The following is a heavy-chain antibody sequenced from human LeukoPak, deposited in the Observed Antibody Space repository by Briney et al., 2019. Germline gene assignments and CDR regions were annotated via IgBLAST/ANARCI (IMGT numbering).Heavy chain of an antibody. D-gene: IGHD2-2*01. CDR2: ISSSSSAI. Sequence: GGSLRLSCAASGFTFSNYTMNWVRQAPGKGLEWVSYISSSSSAIFYADSVKGRFTISRDNAKNSLYLQMNSLRAEDTAVYYRARDSSEMSYNYYYYYMDVWGKGTTVTVSS. CDR1: GFTFSNYT. V-gene: IGHV3-48*01. CDR3: ARDSSEMSYNYYYYYMDV. J-gene: IGHJ6*03.